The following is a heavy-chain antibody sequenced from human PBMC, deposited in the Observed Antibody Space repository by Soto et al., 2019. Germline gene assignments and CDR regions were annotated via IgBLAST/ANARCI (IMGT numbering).Heavy chain of an antibody. V-gene: IGHV1-8*01. Sequence: QVQLVQSGAEVKKPGASVKVSCKASGYTFTSYDINWVRQATGQGLEWMGWMNPNSGNTGYAQKFQXTVXMXKNTSISTAYMELGSMRSEDTAVYYCARERSGSYYGWGQGTLVTVSS. D-gene: IGHD1-26*01. CDR3: ARERSGSYYG. CDR2: MNPNSGNT. CDR1: GYTFTSYD. J-gene: IGHJ4*02.